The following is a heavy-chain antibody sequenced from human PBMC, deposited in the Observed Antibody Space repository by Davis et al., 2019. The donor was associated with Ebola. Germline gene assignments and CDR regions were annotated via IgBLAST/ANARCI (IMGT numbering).Heavy chain of an antibody. CDR1: GFTFSSYD. Sequence: PGGPLRLSCAASGFTFSSYDMHWVRQATGNGLEWVSAIGTAGDTYYPGSVKGRFTISREKAKNSLYLQMNSLRGEDTAVYYCARAGFGEIYFDYWGQGTLVTVSS. CDR2: IGTAGDT. V-gene: IGHV3-13*01. CDR3: ARAGFGEIYFDY. J-gene: IGHJ4*02. D-gene: IGHD3-10*01.